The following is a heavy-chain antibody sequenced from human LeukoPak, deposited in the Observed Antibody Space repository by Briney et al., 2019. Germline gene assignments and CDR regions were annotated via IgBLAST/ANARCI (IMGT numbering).Heavy chain of an antibody. D-gene: IGHD2-2*01. J-gene: IGHJ6*03. CDR2: IKEDGSDK. V-gene: IGHV3-7*01. CDR1: GFTFSRSW. Sequence: GGSLRLSCAASGFTFSRSWMTWVRQAPGKGLEWVANIKEDGSDKYYLDSVKGRFTVSRDNAKNSLYLQMNSLRAEDTAVYYCARDRSEVVVVPAIYYYYYMDVWGKGTTVTVSS. CDR3: ARDRSEVVVVPAIYYYYYMDV.